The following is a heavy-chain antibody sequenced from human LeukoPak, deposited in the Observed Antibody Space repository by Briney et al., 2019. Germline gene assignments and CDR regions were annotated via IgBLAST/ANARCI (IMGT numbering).Heavy chain of an antibody. CDR2: IYYSGST. Sequence: SETPSLTCTVSGGSISSGDYYWSWIRHPPGKGLEWIGYIYYSGSTYYNPSLKSRVTISVDTSKNQFSLKLSSVTAADTAVYYCARYQSRLRFLEWLSNFDYWGQGSLVTVSS. J-gene: IGHJ4*02. CDR3: ARYQSRLRFLEWLSNFDY. V-gene: IGHV4-30-4*08. CDR1: GGSISSGDYY. D-gene: IGHD3-3*01.